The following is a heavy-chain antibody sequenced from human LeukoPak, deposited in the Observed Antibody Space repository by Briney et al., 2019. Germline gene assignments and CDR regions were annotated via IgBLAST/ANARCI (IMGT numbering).Heavy chain of an antibody. CDR2: ISWNSGGI. J-gene: IGHJ6*02. V-gene: IGHV3-9*01. D-gene: IGHD1-7*01. Sequence: GGSLRLSCAASGFTFDDYAMHWVRHAPGKGLEWVSGISWNSGGIGYADSVKGRFTISRDNAKNSLYLQMNSLRAEDTALYYCAKDRAGTTRYGMDVWGQGTTVTVSS. CDR1: GFTFDDYA. CDR3: AKDRAGTTRYGMDV.